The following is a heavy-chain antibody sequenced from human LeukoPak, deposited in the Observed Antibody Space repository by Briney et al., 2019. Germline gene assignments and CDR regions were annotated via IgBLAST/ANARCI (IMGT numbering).Heavy chain of an antibody. D-gene: IGHD1-26*01. CDR1: GFTFGDYA. CDR2: IRSKAYGGTT. J-gene: IGHJ4*02. V-gene: IGHV3-49*04. Sequence: PGGSMRLSCTASGFTFGDYAMSWVRQAPGKGLEWVGFIRSKAYGGTTEYAASVKVRFTISRDDSKSIAYLQMNSLKTEDTAVYYCTRFVGVGATVLAVFDYWGQGTLVTVSS. CDR3: TRFVGVGATVLAVFDY.